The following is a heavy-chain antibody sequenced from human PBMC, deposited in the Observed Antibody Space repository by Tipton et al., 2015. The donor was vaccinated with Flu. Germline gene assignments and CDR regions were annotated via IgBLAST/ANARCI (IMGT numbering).Heavy chain of an antibody. J-gene: IGHJ6*03. CDR2: IYHSGGT. V-gene: IGHV4-38-2*02. CDR1: GYSISSGYY. Sequence: LRLSCTVSGYSISSGYYWGWIRQPPGKGLEWIGNIYHSGGTYYNPSLKGRVTISEDTSKNQFSLKLTSVTAADTAVYYCARLTMFGVVIIGNYYYYMDVWGKGTTVTVSS. CDR3: ARLTMFGVVIIGNYYYYMDV. D-gene: IGHD3-3*01.